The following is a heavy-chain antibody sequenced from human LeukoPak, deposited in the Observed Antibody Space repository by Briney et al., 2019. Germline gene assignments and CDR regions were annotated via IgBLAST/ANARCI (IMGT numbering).Heavy chain of an antibody. Sequence: GGSLRLSCAASGFTVSSNYMIWVRQAPGKGLEWVSAISGSGGSTYYADSVKGRFTISRDNSKNTLYLQMNSLRAEDTAVYYCAKDRDCSGGSCRSEYFQHWGQGTLVTVSS. V-gene: IGHV3-23*01. D-gene: IGHD2-15*01. J-gene: IGHJ1*01. CDR2: ISGSGGST. CDR3: AKDRDCSGGSCRSEYFQH. CDR1: GFTVSSNY.